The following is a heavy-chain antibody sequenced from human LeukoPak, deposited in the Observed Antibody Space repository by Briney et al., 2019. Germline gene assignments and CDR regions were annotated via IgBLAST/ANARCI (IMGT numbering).Heavy chain of an antibody. CDR1: GFTFSSYA. J-gene: IGHJ4*02. V-gene: IGHV3-23*01. CDR2: ISGSGGST. CDR3: AKDPRTVVTPEGYFDY. Sequence: GGSLRLSCAASGFTFSSYAMTWVRQAPGKGLEWVSAISGSGGSTYYADSVKGRFTISRDNSKNTLYLQMNSLRAEDTAVYYCAKDPRTVVTPEGYFDYWGQGTLVTVSS. D-gene: IGHD2-21*02.